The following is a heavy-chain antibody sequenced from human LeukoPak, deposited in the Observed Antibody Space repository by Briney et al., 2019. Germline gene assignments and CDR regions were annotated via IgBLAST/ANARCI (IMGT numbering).Heavy chain of an antibody. CDR2: IYYSGST. CDR1: GGSISSYY. J-gene: IGHJ4*02. Sequence: SETLSLTCTVSGGSISSYYWSWIRQPPGKGLEWIGYIYYSGSTNYNPSLKSRVTISVDTSKNQFSLKLSSVNAADTAVYYCARSSAGVVIIPKVWGQGTLVTVSS. V-gene: IGHV4-59*01. CDR3: ARSSAGVVIIPKV. D-gene: IGHD3-3*01.